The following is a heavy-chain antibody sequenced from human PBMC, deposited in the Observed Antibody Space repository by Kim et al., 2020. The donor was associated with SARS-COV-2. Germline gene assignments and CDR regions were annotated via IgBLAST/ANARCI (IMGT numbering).Heavy chain of an antibody. Sequence: SETLSLTCTVSDGSISSRGYYWGWIRQPPGKGLEWIGSVYYTGNTYYTPSLKSRLTISVDTSKNQFSLKLNPVTAADTAVYYCARHFRGTSMQFLELYQFAYWGEGIPVTLSS. J-gene: IGHJ4*02. CDR2: VYYTGNT. D-gene: IGHD2-2*02. V-gene: IGHV4-39*01. CDR1: DGSISSRGYY. CDR3: ARHFRGTSMQFLELYQFAY.